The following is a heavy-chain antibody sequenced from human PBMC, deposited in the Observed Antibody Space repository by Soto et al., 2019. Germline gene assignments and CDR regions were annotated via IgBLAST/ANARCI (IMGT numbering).Heavy chain of an antibody. V-gene: IGHV1-46*04. CDR3: ARIQCSGGSCYFDFDY. D-gene: IGHD2-15*01. CDR1: GFTFSDFY. J-gene: IGHJ4*02. CDR2: INPSGAHT. Sequence: QVQLVQSGAEVKEPGTSVKLSCKASGFTFSDFYMHWVRQAPGQGLEWMGIINPSGAHTTYAQKLRGRVTMTRDPSTSTLYLELSSLTSDDTAVYFCARIQCSGGSCYFDFDYWGQGTLLTVSS.